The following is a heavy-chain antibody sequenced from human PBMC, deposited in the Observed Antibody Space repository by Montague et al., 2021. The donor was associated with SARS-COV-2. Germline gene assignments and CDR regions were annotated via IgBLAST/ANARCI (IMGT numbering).Heavy chain of an antibody. CDR2: IKQAGSEN. CDR1: GFTFSTYW. CDR3: ARDYKPVGRDGYNYDYYYGMDV. Sequence: SLRLSCAASGFTFSTYWMSWVRQAPGKGLEWVATIKQAGSENYYVDSVKGRFTISRDNAKNSLYLQMNSLRAEDTAVYYRARDYKPVGRDGYNYDYYYGMDVWGQGTTVTVSS. D-gene: IGHD5-24*01. J-gene: IGHJ6*02. V-gene: IGHV3-7*01.